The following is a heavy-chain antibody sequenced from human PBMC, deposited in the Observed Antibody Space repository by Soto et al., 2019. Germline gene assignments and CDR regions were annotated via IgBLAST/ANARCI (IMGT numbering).Heavy chain of an antibody. Sequence: GGSLRLSCAASGFTFSSYAMHWVRQAPGKGLEWVAVISYDGSNKYYADSVKGRFTISRDNSKNTLYLQMNSLRAEDTAVYYCEGSWTWGQGTMVTVSS. CDR2: ISYDGSNK. D-gene: IGHD5-12*01. CDR3: EGSWT. CDR1: GFTFSSYA. J-gene: IGHJ3*01. V-gene: IGHV3-30-3*01.